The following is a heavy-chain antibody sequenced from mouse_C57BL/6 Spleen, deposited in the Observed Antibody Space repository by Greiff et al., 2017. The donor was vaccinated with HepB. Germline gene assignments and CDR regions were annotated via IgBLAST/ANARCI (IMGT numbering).Heavy chain of an antibody. Sequence: EVKLVESGEGLVKPGGSLKLSCAASGFTFSSYAMSWVRQTPEKRLEWVAYISSGGDYTYYADTVKGRFTISRDNARNTPYLQMSSLKSEDTAMYYCTRGDGYYWGQGTTLTVSS. D-gene: IGHD2-3*01. V-gene: IGHV5-9-1*02. CDR1: GFTFSSYA. CDR2: ISSGGDYT. J-gene: IGHJ2*01. CDR3: TRGDGYY.